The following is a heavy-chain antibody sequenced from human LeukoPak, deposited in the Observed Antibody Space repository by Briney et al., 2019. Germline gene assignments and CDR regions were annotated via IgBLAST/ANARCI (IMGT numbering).Heavy chain of an antibody. Sequence: GGSLRLSCAASGFTFSSYGMHWVRQAPGKGLEWVAVIWYDGSNKYYADSVKGRFTISRDNSKNTLYLQMNSLRAEDTAVYYCARDPLPYYYDSSGLDPYYFDYWGQGTLVTVSS. CDR1: GFTFSSYG. D-gene: IGHD3-22*01. CDR3: ARDPLPYYYDSSGLDPYYFDY. J-gene: IGHJ4*02. CDR2: IWYDGSNK. V-gene: IGHV3-33*01.